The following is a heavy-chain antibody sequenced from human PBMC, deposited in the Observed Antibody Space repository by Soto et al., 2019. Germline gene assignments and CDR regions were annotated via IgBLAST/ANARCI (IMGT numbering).Heavy chain of an antibody. CDR1: GFSLTTSGVG. V-gene: IGHV2-5*02. CDR2: IYWDDDK. Sequence: QITLNESGPTVVKPAETLTLTCTFSGFSLTTSGVGVGWIRQSPGKAPEWLALIYWDDDKRYSASLKSRLTTTKDTPKNQLVLTMASMDPADTATYYCAHRILRTVFGLVTTTAIYFDFWGQGTPVVVSS. D-gene: IGHD3-3*01. CDR3: AHRILRTVFGLVTTTAIYFDF. J-gene: IGHJ4*02.